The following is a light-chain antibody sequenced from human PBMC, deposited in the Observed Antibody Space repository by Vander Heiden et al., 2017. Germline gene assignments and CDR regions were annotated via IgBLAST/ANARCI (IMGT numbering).Light chain of an antibody. Sequence: EIVMTQSPATLSVSPGERATLSCRASQSVSSNLAWYQQKPGQAPRFLIYGASTRATGIPARFSGSGSGTEFTLTISSLQSEDFAVYYCQQYNNWRSWTFGQGTKVEIK. CDR1: QSVSSN. CDR3: QQYNNWRSWT. V-gene: IGKV3-15*01. CDR2: GAS. J-gene: IGKJ1*01.